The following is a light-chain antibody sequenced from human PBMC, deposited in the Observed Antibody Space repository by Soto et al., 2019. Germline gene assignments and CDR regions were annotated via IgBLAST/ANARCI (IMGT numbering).Light chain of an antibody. J-gene: IGKJ1*01. V-gene: IGKV1-5*03. CDR1: QTISSW. CDR3: QHYNSYSEA. Sequence: DLQMTQSPSTLSAAVGDRVTITSGASQTISSWLAWYQQKPGKAPKLLIYKASTLKSGVPSRFSGSGSGTEFTLTISSLQPDDFATYYCQHYNSYSEAFGQGTKVDI. CDR2: KAS.